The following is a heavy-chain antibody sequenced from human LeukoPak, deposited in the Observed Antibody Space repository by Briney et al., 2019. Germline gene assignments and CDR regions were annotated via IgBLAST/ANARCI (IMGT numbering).Heavy chain of an antibody. CDR1: GFTFSTYG. D-gene: IGHD3-10*01. CDR2: AGDSAQTT. V-gene: IGHV3-23*01. Sequence: GGSLKLSCVASGFTFSTYGMSWVRQAPGKGLEWVAVAGDSAQTTHYADSVKGRFFVSRDNSRNTVHLQMNSLRAEDTALYFCTKDSFTFIRGVGSGDGFAVWGQGTMVTVSS. CDR3: TKDSFTFIRGVGSGDGFAV. J-gene: IGHJ3*01.